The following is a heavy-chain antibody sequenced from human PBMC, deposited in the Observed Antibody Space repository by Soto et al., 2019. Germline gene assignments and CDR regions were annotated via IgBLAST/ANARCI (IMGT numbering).Heavy chain of an antibody. D-gene: IGHD6-13*01. CDR2: TYYRSKWYN. CDR3: AREYSSSWYYYYGMDV. Sequence: LALTCAISGDSVSSNSAAWNWIRQSPSRGLEWLGRTYYRSKWYNDYAVSVKSRITINPDTSKNQFSLQLNSVTPEDTAVYYCAREYSSSWYYYYGMDVWGQGTTVTVSS. CDR1: GDSVSSNSAA. V-gene: IGHV6-1*01. J-gene: IGHJ6*02.